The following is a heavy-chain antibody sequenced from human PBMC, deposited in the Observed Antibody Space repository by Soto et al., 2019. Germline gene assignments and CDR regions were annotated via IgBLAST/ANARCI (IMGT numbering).Heavy chain of an antibody. J-gene: IGHJ4*02. D-gene: IGHD6-19*01. Sequence: SETLSLTCAVSGGSISSSNWWSWVRQPPGKGLEWIGEIYHSGSTNSNPSLKSRVTISVDKSKNQFSLKLSSVTAADTAVYYCARILPNPAGYSSGCPDYWGQGTLVTVSS. CDR2: IYHSGST. V-gene: IGHV4-4*02. CDR3: ARILPNPAGYSSGCPDY. CDR1: GGSISSSNW.